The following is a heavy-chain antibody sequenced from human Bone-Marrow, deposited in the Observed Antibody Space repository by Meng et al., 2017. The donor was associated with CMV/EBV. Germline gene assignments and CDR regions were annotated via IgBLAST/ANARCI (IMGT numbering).Heavy chain of an antibody. J-gene: IGHJ4*01. CDR1: GFTFSDHY. CDR3: ARITGTTAC. V-gene: IGHV3-72*01. D-gene: IGHD1-7*01. CDR2: TRNKANSYTT. Sequence: GESLKISCAASGFTFSDHYMDWVRQAPGKGLEWVGRTRNKANSYTTEYAASVKGRFTISRDDSKNSLYLQMNSLKTEDTSVYYFARITGTTACWGQGTLVTVSS.